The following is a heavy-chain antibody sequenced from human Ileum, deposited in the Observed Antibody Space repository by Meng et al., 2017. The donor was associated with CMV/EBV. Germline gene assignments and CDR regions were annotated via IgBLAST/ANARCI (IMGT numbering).Heavy chain of an antibody. CDR2: MNDAKGDT. J-gene: IGHJ4*02. D-gene: IGHD1-26*01. CDR3: ARGVHSGAYLIDY. V-gene: IGHV1-3*01. Sequence: CKASVYPFTSHAMHWVRQAPGQRLEWMGWMNDAKGDTEYSQNFQGRVTITRDTSASTAFMEVSSLTSEDTAVYYCARGVHSGAYLIDYWGQGTLVTVSS. CDR1: VYPFTSHA.